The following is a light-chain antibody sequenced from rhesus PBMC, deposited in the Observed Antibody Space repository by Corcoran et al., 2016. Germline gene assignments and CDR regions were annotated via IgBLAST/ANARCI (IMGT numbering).Light chain of an antibody. V-gene: IGKV1-25*01. J-gene: IGKJ2*01. Sequence: DIQMTQSPSSLSASVGDRVTITCQASQDISNNLAWYQQKPGKVPKLLIYKASTLQSGVPSRFSGSGSGTDFTLPISSLQPEDFATYYCQHGFVAPYSFGQGTKVEIK. CDR2: KAS. CDR3: QHGFVAPYS. CDR1: QDISNN.